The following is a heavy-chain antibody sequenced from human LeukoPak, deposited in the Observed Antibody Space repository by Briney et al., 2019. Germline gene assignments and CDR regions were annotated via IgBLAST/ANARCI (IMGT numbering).Heavy chain of an antibody. CDR2: ARNKANSYTT. CDR1: GFTFSDHY. D-gene: IGHD1-26*01. Sequence: GGSLRLSCAASGFTFSDHYMDWVRQAPGKGLEWVGRARNKANSYTTEYAASVKGRFTISRDDSKNSLYLQMNSLKTEDTAVYYCARVSGIQYCDYCGQGTLVTVSS. V-gene: IGHV3-72*01. CDR3: ARVSGIQYCDY. J-gene: IGHJ4*02.